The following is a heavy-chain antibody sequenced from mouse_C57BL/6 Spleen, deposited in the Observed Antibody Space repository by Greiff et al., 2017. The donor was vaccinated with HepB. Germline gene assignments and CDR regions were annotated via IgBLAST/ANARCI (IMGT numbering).Heavy chain of an antibody. CDR2: INPSNGGT. CDR1: GYTFTSYW. CDR3: ARVRVLFWYFDV. V-gene: IGHV1-53*01. J-gene: IGHJ1*03. Sequence: QVQLQQPGTELVKPGASVKLSCKASGYTFTSYWMHWVKQRPGQGLEWIGNINPSNGGTNYNEKFKSKATLTVDKSSSTAYMQLSSLTSEDSAVYYWARVRVLFWYFDVWGTGTTVTVSS.